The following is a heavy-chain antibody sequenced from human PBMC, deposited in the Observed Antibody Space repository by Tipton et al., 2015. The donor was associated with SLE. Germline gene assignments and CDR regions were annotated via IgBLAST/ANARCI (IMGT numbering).Heavy chain of an antibody. J-gene: IGHJ4*02. CDR3: ARAFRYYYDSSGYYGDLFDY. D-gene: IGHD3-22*01. CDR1: GGSISSGGYY. V-gene: IGHV4-31*02. Sequence: LRLSCTVSGGSISSGGYYWSWIRQHPGRGLEWIGYIYYSGSTHYNPSLKSRVTISVDTSKNQFSLKLSSVTAADTAVYYCARAFRYYYDSSGYYGDLFDYWGQGTLVTVSS. CDR2: IYYSGST.